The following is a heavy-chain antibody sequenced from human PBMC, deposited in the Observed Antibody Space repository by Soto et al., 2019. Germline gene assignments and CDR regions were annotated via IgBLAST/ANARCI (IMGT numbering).Heavy chain of an antibody. D-gene: IGHD6-19*01. CDR2: ISDTGAST. V-gene: IGHV3-23*01. CDR1: GFTFKESA. J-gene: IGHJ4*02. CDR3: AKGRGSGSYWYFDN. Sequence: VGSLRLSCAASGFTFKESAMNWVRQAPGKGLEWVASISDTGASTWYAESVRGRLSISRDNSKNTLYLQMNSLRGEDTAVYYCAKGRGSGSYWYFDNWGQGTLVTVSS.